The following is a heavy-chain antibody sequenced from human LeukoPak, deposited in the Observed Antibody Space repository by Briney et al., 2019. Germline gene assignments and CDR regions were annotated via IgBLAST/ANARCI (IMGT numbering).Heavy chain of an antibody. V-gene: IGHV4-59*12. CDR1: GGSISSCY. CDR3: ARDLPSNSSGWFTATYDAFDI. D-gene: IGHD6-19*01. J-gene: IGHJ3*02. Sequence: PSETLSLTCTVSGGSISSCYWSWIRQPPGKGLEWIGYIYYSGSTYYNPSLKSRVTISVDTSKNQFSLKLSSVTAADTAVYYCARDLPSNSSGWFTATYDAFDIWGQGTMVTVSS. CDR2: IYYSGST.